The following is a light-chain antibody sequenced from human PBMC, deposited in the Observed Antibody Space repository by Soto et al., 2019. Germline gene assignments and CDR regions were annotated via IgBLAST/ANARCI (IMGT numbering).Light chain of an antibody. V-gene: IGLV2-23*01. CDR1: SSDVGSYNL. CDR3: CSFVGSSTVV. CDR2: EGS. J-gene: IGLJ2*01. Sequence: QSALTQPASVSGSPGQSITISCTGTSSDVGSYNLVSWYQQHPGKAPKLMIYEGSKRPSGVSNRFSGSKSGNTASLTISGLQTEDEADYYCCSFVGSSTVVFGGGTSSPS.